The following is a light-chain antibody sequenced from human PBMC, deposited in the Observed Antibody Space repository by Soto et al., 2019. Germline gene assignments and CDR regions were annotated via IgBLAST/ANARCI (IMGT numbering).Light chain of an antibody. CDR1: QSVSID. J-gene: IGKJ1*01. CDR3: QQYYDWLDVT. V-gene: IGKV3-15*01. CDR2: AAS. Sequence: EIVMTQSPATLSVSPGETVTLSCRASQSVSIDLAWYQQKPGQAPRLLISAASTRATGITARFSGSGSGTEFTLTISSLQSEDFAVYYCQQYYDWLDVTFGQGTKVEI.